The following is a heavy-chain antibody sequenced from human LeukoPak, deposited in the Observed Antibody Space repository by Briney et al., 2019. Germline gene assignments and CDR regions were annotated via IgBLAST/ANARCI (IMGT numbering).Heavy chain of an antibody. D-gene: IGHD3-22*01. CDR3: ARGLSYYDSSGYLFTFDY. CDR2: INHSGST. CDR1: GGSFSGYY. Sequence: PSETLSLTCAVYGGSFSGYYWSWIRQPPGKGLEWIGEINHSGSTNYNPSLKSRVTISVDTSKNQFSLKLSSVTAADTAAYYCARGLSYYDSSGYLFTFDYWGQGTLVTVSS. V-gene: IGHV4-34*01. J-gene: IGHJ4*02.